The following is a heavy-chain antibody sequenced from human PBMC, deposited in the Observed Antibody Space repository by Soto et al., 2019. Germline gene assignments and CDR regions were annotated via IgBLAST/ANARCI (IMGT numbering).Heavy chain of an antibody. Sequence: PGGSLRLSCAASGFTFSSYWMHWVRQAPGKGLVWVSRINSDGSSTSCADSVKGRFTISRDNAKNTLYLQMNSLRAEDTAVYYCAREDVLRFLEWLSYWGQGTLVTVSS. CDR1: GFTFSSYW. D-gene: IGHD3-3*01. CDR3: AREDVLRFLEWLSY. J-gene: IGHJ4*02. CDR2: INSDGSST. V-gene: IGHV3-74*01.